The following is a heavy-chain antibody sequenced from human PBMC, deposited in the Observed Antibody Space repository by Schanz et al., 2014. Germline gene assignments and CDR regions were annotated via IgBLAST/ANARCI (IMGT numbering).Heavy chain of an antibody. CDR3: ARLDSSSWYPRY. J-gene: IGHJ4*02. Sequence: EVQLVESGGGMVQPGGSLRLSCAASGFTFSDHYMDWVRQAPGKGLEWVGRITNKPNNYNTEYAASVKGRFTISRDDSRNSLYLQMSSLKTEDTAVYYCARLDSSSWYPRYWGQGTLVTVSS. CDR1: GFTFSDHY. CDR2: ITNKPNNYNT. D-gene: IGHD6-13*01. V-gene: IGHV3-72*01.